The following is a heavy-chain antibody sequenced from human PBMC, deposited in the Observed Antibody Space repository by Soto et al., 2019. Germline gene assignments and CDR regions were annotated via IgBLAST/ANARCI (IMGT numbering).Heavy chain of an antibody. V-gene: IGHV3-33*01. D-gene: IGHD7-27*01. CDR1: GFVFSSFG. CDR2: IWYDGSNT. CDR3: VRDLLGSGGHFDY. Sequence: QVQLVESGGGVVQPGRSLRLSCAAYGFVFSSFGMHWIRQAPGKGLEWVAHIWYDGSNTYYADSVKGRFTISRDNSRNTLYLQMNSLRAEDTAVYHCVRDLLGSGGHFDYWGQGTLVTVSS. J-gene: IGHJ4*02.